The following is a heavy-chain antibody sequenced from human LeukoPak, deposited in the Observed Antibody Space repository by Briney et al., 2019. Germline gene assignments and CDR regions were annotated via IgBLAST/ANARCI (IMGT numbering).Heavy chain of an antibody. CDR2: INHSGST. CDR1: AVSFSGYY. V-gene: IGHV4-34*01. CDR3: ARGLFGKYQISRGFDP. J-gene: IGHJ5*02. D-gene: IGHD2-2*01. Sequence: SETLSLTCAVYAVSFSGYYWSWIRQPPGKGLEWIGEINHSGSTNYNPSLKSRVTISVDTSKNQFSLKLSSVTAADTAVYYCARGLFGKYQISRGFDPWGQGTLVTVSS.